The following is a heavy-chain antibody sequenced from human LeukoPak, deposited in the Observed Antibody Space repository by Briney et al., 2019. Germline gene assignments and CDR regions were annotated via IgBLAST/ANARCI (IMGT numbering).Heavy chain of an antibody. J-gene: IGHJ3*02. CDR2: ISYDGSNK. CDR3: ARDCSSTSCPGYSSTRDAFDI. CDR1: GFTFSSYG. D-gene: IGHD2-2*01. Sequence: GGSLRLSCAASGFTFSSYGMHWVRQAPGKGLEWVAVISYDGSNKYYADSVKGRFTISRDNSKNTLYLQMNSLRSDDTAVYYCARDCSSTSCPGYSSTRDAFDIWGQGTMVTVSS. V-gene: IGHV3-30*03.